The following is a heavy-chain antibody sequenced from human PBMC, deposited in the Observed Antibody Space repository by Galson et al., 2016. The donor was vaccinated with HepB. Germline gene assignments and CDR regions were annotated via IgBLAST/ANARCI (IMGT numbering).Heavy chain of an antibody. J-gene: IGHJ6*03. D-gene: IGHD2-2*01. CDR3: VHRSGGMSTLNYYHYSYMDV. Sequence: PALVKPTQTLTLTCTFSGFSLSTRRVGVGWIRQPPGKALEWLALIYWDDDKRYSPSLKSRLTITKDTSKNQVVLTMTNMDPVDTGTYYCVHRSGGMSTLNYYHYSYMDVWGKGTTVTVSS. CDR2: IYWDDDK. V-gene: IGHV2-5*02. CDR1: GFSLSTRRVG.